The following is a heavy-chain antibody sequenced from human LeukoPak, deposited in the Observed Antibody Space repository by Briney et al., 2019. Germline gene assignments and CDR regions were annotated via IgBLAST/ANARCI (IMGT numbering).Heavy chain of an antibody. CDR3: ARDLGGPDYYDSSGGGYFDY. Sequence: PVGSLRLSCAASGLTFCVYAMSCGREGPGKGLWWVSAISGSCGSTYSADSVRGRFTISRANSKTTLYLRMNSLRAEDTAVYYCARDLGGPDYYDSSGGGYFDYWGQGTLVTVSS. CDR1: GLTFCVYA. V-gene: IGHV3-23*01. J-gene: IGHJ4*02. CDR2: ISGSCGST. D-gene: IGHD3-22*01.